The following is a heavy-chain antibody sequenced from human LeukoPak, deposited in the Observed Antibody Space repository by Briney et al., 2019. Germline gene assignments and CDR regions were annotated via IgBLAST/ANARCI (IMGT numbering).Heavy chain of an antibody. Sequence: PGGSLRLSCAASGFTFDDYAMHWVRQAPGKGLEWVSLISWDGGSTYYADSVKGRFTISRDNSKNSLYLQMNSLRAEDTALYYCAKDIVDGYNPPEDFQHWGQGTLVTVSS. V-gene: IGHV3-43D*04. D-gene: IGHD5-24*01. J-gene: IGHJ1*01. CDR1: GFTFDDYA. CDR3: AKDIVDGYNPPEDFQH. CDR2: ISWDGGST.